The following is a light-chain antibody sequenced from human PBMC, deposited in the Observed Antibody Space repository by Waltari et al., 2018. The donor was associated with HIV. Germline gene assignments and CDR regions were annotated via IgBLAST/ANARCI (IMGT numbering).Light chain of an antibody. CDR2: NTN. CDR3: LLYMGSGVWV. CDR1: SGSITSSYS. J-gene: IGLJ3*02. Sequence: QTVVTQEPSFSVSPGGPVTLTCAFSSGSITSSYSPSWNQPTPGQAPRTLITNTNTRSSGVPDRCSGSILGNRAALTITGAQADDESAYYCLLYMGSGVWVFGGGTKLTVL. V-gene: IGLV8-61*01.